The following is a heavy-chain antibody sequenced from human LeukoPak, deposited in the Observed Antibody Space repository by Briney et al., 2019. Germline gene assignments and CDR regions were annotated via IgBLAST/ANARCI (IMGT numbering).Heavy chain of an antibody. D-gene: IGHD5-12*01. CDR2: INPNSGGT. J-gene: IGHJ4*02. CDR3: ARDGVATSDFDY. Sequence: ASVKVSCKASGYTFTGYYMHWVRQAPGQGLEWMGWINPNSGGTNYAQKFQGRVTMTRDTSITTAYMVLSRLRSDDTAVYYCARDGVATSDFDYWGQGTLVTVSS. CDR1: GYTFTGYY. V-gene: IGHV1-2*02.